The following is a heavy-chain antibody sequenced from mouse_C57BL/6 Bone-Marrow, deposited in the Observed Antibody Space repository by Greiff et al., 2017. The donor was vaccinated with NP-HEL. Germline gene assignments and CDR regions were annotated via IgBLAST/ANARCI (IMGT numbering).Heavy chain of an antibody. CDR2: IWSGGST. CDR1: GFSLTSYG. J-gene: IGHJ4*01. V-gene: IGHV2-2*01. CDR3: ARPPSFITTVVAKGDYYAMDY. D-gene: IGHD1-1*01. Sequence: VQLQQSGPGLVQPSQCLSITCTVSGFSLTSYGVHWVRQSPGKGLEWLGVIWSGGSTDYNAAFISRLSISKDNSKSQVFFKMNSLQADDTAIYYCARPPSFITTVVAKGDYYAMDYWGQGTSVTVSS.